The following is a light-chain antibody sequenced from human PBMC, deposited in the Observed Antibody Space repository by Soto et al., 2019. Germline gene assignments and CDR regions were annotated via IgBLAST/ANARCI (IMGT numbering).Light chain of an antibody. CDR1: QGLXND. V-gene: IGKV1-39*01. J-gene: IGKJ1*01. Sequence: IQLTQCPSSLSASAGDRVTITCRASQGLXNDLVWYQMKPGKAPNPLIXXTSNXXXXVTSRFSGSGAGTDFTLTISSLQPEDFATYFCQQSYSRPRTFGQGTKVDSK. CDR3: QQSYSRPRT. CDR2: XTS.